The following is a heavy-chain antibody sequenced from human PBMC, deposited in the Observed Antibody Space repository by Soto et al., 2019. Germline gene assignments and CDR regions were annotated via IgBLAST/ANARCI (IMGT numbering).Heavy chain of an antibody. CDR3: ARVSVPGIYGEDV. J-gene: IGHJ6*02. Sequence: QQQLVQSGAEVKKPGSSVKVSCKASGGTFGNYAISWVGQALEKGLDGMGKNIPIFKQANYEKKFQGRITITADRSPRTDIAYMELRSLRSEDTALYYCARVSVPGIYGEDVWGQGTTVTVSS. CDR2: NIPIFKQA. D-gene: IGHD1-1*01. CDR1: GGTFGNYA. V-gene: IGHV1-69*06.